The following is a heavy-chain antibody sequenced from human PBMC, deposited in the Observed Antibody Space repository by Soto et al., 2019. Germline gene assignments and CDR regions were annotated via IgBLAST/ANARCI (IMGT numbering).Heavy chain of an antibody. CDR2: IYYIGTT. D-gene: IGHD3-10*01. CDR1: CGSIATGDHC. J-gene: IGHJ4*02. Sequence: SGALSLTSTVSCGSIATGDHCWSWVRQPPGKGLEWLGYIYYIGTTYYNPSLKGRLIISIDTSRNQFSLSLNSVTAADTAVYFCAREPYLPMARNDFWGQGAQVTVSS. CDR3: AREPYLPMARNDF. V-gene: IGHV4-30-4*08.